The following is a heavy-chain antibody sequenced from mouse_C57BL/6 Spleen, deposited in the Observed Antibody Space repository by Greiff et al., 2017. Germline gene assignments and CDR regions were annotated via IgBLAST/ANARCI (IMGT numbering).Heavy chain of an antibody. CDR1: DYSFTGYY. CDR2: INPSTGGT. D-gene: IGHD2-4*01. CDR3: ARSIYYDYPFYAMDY. V-gene: IGHV1-42*01. Sequence: VQLKESGPELVKPGASVKISCKASDYSFTGYYMNWVKQSPEKSLEWIGEINPSTGGTTYNQKFKAKATLTVDKSSSTAYMQLKSLTSEDSAVYYCARSIYYDYPFYAMDYWGQGTSVTVSS. J-gene: IGHJ4*01.